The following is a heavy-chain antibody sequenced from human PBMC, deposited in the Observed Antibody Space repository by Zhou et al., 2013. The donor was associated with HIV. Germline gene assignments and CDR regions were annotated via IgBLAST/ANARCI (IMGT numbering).Heavy chain of an antibody. D-gene: IGHD3-10*02. Sequence: QVQLLQSGTEVKKPGASVKVSCTASGFRFTDHGFIWVRQAPGQGLEWLGWISTYNGDTNYAQPFQGRVSMTADRTTNTAYMELTSLRSDDTAVYLCARGSRHVMYYNVWFDLWGQGTQVTVAS. CDR1: GFRFTDHG. J-gene: IGHJ5*02. CDR2: ISTYNGDT. V-gene: IGHV1-18*01. CDR3: ARGSRHVMYYNVWFDL.